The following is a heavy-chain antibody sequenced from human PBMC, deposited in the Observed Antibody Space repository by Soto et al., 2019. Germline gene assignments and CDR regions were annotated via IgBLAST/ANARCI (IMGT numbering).Heavy chain of an antibody. CDR2: ISGSGGTT. D-gene: IGHD4-17*01. Sequence: GGSLRLSCAASGFTFSSHAMSWVRQAPGKGLEWVSGISGSGGTTYYADSVKGRFTISRDNSKNTVWLQMSSLRAEDTAIYHCAKGDYGDLPGWFDPWGQGTLVTVSS. J-gene: IGHJ5*02. V-gene: IGHV3-23*01. CDR1: GFTFSSHA. CDR3: AKGDYGDLPGWFDP.